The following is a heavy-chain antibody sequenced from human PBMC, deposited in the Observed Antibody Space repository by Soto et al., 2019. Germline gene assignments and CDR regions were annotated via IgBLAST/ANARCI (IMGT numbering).Heavy chain of an antibody. Sequence: SETLSLTCAVYCGSFSGYYWSWIRQPPGKGLEWIGEINHSGSTNYNPSLKSRVTMSVDTSKNQFSLKLSSVTAADTAVYYCARVYSGSYSDYWGQGTLVTVSS. CDR1: CGSFSGYY. J-gene: IGHJ4*02. D-gene: IGHD1-26*01. CDR2: INHSGST. V-gene: IGHV4-34*01. CDR3: ARVYSGSYSDY.